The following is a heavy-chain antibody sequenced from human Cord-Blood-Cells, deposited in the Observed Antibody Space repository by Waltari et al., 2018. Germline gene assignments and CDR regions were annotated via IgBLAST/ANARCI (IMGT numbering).Heavy chain of an antibody. CDR2: ISSSSSYI. CDR1: GFTFSSYS. J-gene: IGHJ6*02. CDR3: ARDSSSSWYYYYYGMDV. Sequence: EVQLVESGGGLVKPGGSLRLSCAASGFTFSSYSMNWVRQAPGKGLELVSSISSSSSYIYYADSVKGRFTISRDNAKNSLYLQRNSLRAEDTAVYYCARDSSSSWYYYYYGMDVWGQGTTVTVSS. V-gene: IGHV3-21*01. D-gene: IGHD6-13*01.